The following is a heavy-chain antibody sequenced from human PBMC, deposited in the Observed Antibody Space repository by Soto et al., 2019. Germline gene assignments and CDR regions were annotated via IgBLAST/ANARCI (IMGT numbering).Heavy chain of an antibody. V-gene: IGHV3-33*01. Sequence: QVQLVESGGGVVQPGRSLRLSCAASGFTFSSYGMHWVRQAPGKGLEWVAVIWYDGSNKYYAESVKGRFTISRDNSKNTLYLQMNSLRAEDTAVYYCARDSHVGSGCQLTSDYWGQGTLVTVSS. CDR3: ARDSHVGSGCQLTSDY. CDR1: GFTFSSYG. CDR2: IWYDGSNK. D-gene: IGHD6-19*01. J-gene: IGHJ4*02.